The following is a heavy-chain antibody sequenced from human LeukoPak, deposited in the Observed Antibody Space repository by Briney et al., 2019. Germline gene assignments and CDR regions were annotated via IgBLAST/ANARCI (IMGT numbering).Heavy chain of an antibody. CDR3: ARSTIFGVVIDYYGMDV. CDR2: INPNSGGT. V-gene: IGHV1-2*02. CDR1: GYTFTGYY. D-gene: IGHD3-3*01. Sequence: GASVKVSCKAFGYTFTGYYMHWVRQAPGQGLEWMGWINPNSGGTNYAQKFQGRVTMTRDTSISTAYMELSRLRSDDTAVYYCARSTIFGVVIDYYGMDVWGQGTTVTVSS. J-gene: IGHJ6*02.